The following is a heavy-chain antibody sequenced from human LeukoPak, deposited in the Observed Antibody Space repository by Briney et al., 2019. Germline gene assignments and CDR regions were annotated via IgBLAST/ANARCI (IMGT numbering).Heavy chain of an antibody. CDR1: GFTFSSYA. V-gene: IGHV3-23*01. J-gene: IGHJ4*02. CDR3: ANFLTGFGTDY. Sequence: GGSLRLSCAAAGFTFSSYAMSWVRQAPGKGLEWVSAISGSGGSTYYADSVKGRLTISRDNSKNTLCLQMNSLRAEDTAVYYCANFLTGFGTDYWGQGTLVTVSS. D-gene: IGHD3-9*01. CDR2: ISGSGGST.